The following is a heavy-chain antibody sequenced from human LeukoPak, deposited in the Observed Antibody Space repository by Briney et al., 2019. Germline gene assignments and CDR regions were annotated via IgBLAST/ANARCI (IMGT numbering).Heavy chain of an antibody. CDR1: GGTLSSYA. D-gene: IGHD1-26*01. CDR3: ARSGMEFYSGSYYWILDY. J-gene: IGHJ4*02. Sequence: ASVKVSCEASGGTLSSYAISWVRQAPGQGLEWMGGIIPIFGTANYAQKFQGRVTTTTDESTSTAYMELSSLRSEDTAVYYCARSGMEFYSGSYYWILDYWGQGTLVTVSS. CDR2: IIPIFGTA. V-gene: IGHV1-69*05.